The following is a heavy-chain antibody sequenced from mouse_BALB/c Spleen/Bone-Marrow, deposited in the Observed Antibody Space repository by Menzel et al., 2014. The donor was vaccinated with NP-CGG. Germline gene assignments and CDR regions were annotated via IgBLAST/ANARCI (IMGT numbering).Heavy chain of an antibody. Sequence: VQLQQSGPELVKPGASVKVSCKASGYAFTSYNIYWVKQSPGKSLEWIGYIDPYNGDTNYNQKFKVKATLTVDKSSSTAYMHLNSLTSEDSAVYYCASCGNYEAWFAYWGQGTLVTVSA. CDR1: GYAFTSYN. CDR3: ASCGNYEAWFAY. D-gene: IGHD2-1*01. CDR2: IDPYNGDT. V-gene: IGHV1S135*01. J-gene: IGHJ3*01.